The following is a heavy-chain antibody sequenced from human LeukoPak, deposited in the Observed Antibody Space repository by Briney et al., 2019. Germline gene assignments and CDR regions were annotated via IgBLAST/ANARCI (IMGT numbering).Heavy chain of an antibody. J-gene: IGHJ4*02. CDR3: ASSIPWIQLWYGRDY. Sequence: SETLSLTCAVYGGSFSGYYWSWFRQPPGKGLEWSGEINHSGSTNYNPSLKRRVTISVDTYKNQFSLKLSSVTAADTAVYSCASSIPWIQLWYGRDYWGQGTLVTVS. CDR2: INHSGST. CDR1: GGSFSGYY. D-gene: IGHD5-18*01. V-gene: IGHV4-34*01.